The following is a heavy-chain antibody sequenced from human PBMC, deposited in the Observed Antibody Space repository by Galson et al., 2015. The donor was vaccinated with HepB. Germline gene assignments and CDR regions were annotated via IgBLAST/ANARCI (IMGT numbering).Heavy chain of an antibody. J-gene: IGHJ4*02. CDR3: ARGQEQWLPSTAECDY. D-gene: IGHD6-19*01. Sequence: SVKVSCKASGYTFTNYYMHWVRQAPGQGLEWMGMITPSGGSTSFAQRLQGRVTMSRDTSKNTVYMELSSLRSDDTGVYYCARGQEQWLPSTAECDYWGQGTLVTVSS. CDR2: ITPSGGST. CDR1: GYTFTNYY. V-gene: IGHV1-46*04.